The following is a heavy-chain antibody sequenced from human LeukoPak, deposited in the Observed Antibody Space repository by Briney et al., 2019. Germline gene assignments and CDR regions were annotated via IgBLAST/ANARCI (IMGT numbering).Heavy chain of an antibody. CDR2: INPSGVSP. D-gene: IGHD3-22*01. CDR1: GYTFTSYY. Sequence: ASVKVSCKASGYTFTSYYRHWVRQAPGQGPEWMGIINPSGVSPTYAQQFQGRVTMTRDTSTSTVYMELSSLRSEDTAVYFCARGSSGYHDYWGQGTLVTVSS. V-gene: IGHV1-46*01. CDR3: ARGSSGYHDY. J-gene: IGHJ4*02.